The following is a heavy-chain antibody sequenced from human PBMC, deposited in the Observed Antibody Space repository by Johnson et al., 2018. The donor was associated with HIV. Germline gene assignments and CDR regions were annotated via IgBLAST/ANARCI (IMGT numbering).Heavy chain of an antibody. CDR2: ISYDGSNK. V-gene: IGHV3-30*03. CDR3: ATTALFQRIWDAFHI. J-gene: IGHJ3*02. Sequence: QVQLVESGGGVERPGGSLRLSCAASGFTFSSYGMHWVRQAPGKGLEWVAVISYDGSNKYYADSVQGRFTISRDNSKNSLYLQMNSLRAEDTALYYCATTALFQRIWDAFHIWGQGTMVTVSS. D-gene: IGHD1/OR15-1a*01. CDR1: GFTFSSYG.